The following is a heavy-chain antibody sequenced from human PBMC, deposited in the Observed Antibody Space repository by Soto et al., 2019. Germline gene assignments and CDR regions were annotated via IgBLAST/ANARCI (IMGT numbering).Heavy chain of an antibody. J-gene: IGHJ4*02. CDR3: AKDRSGSYVSPYIFDY. D-gene: IGHD1-26*01. Sequence: GGSLRLSCTASGFICSTYGMHWVRQAPGKGLEWVAVISYDGSDKYYADSVKGRFTISRDNSKNTLFLQINSLRAEDTAVYFCAKDRSGSYVSPYIFDYWGQGTPVTVSS. CDR1: GFICSTYG. V-gene: IGHV3-30*18. CDR2: ISYDGSDK.